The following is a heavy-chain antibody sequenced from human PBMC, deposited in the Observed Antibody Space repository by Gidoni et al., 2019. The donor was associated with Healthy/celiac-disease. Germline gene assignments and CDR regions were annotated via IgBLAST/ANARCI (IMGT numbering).Heavy chain of an antibody. V-gene: IGHV4-34*01. CDR1: GGSFSGYY. D-gene: IGHD3-10*01. J-gene: IGHJ4*02. Sequence: QVQLQQWGAGLLKPSETLSLTCAVDGGSFSGYYWSWIRQPPGKGLEWIGEINHSGSTNYNPSLKSRVTISVATSKNQFSLTLSSVTAADTAVYYCARVHGSGRGGYYFDYWGQGTLVTVSS. CDR2: INHSGST. CDR3: ARVHGSGRGGYYFDY.